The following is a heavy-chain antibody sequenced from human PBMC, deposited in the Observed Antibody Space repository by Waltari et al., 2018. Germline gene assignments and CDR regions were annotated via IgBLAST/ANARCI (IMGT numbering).Heavy chain of an antibody. D-gene: IGHD2-15*01. CDR2: IYHSGSN. J-gene: IGHJ6*03. V-gene: IGHV4-38-2*02. CDR1: GYSISSGYY. CDR3: AREGHGCSGGSCYDYYMDV. Sequence: QVQLQESGPGLVKPSETLSLTCTVSGYSISSGYYWGWIRQPPGKGLEWIGSIYHSGSNYYNPSLKSRVTISVDTSKNQFSLKLSSVTAADTAVYYCAREGHGCSGGSCYDYYMDVWGKGTTVTVSS.